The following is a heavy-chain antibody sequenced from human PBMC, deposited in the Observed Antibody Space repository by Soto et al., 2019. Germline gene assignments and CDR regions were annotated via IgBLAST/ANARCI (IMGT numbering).Heavy chain of an antibody. CDR1: GYTFTSYD. J-gene: IGHJ6*02. CDR3: ARGKSWDALVPAAYNYYYYYGMDV. CDR2: MNPNSGNT. V-gene: IGHV1-8*01. Sequence: QVQLVQSGAEVKKPGASVKVSCKASGYTFTSYDINWVRQAPGQGLEWMGWMNPNSGNTGYAQKFQGRVTMTRNTSISTAYMELSSLRSEDTAVYYCARGKSWDALVPAAYNYYYYYGMDVWGQGTTVTVSS. D-gene: IGHD2-2*01.